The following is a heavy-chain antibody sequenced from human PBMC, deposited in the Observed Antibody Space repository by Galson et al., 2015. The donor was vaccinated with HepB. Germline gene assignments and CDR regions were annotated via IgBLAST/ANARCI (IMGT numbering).Heavy chain of an antibody. Sequence: SLRLSCAASGFTFSSYAMHWVRQAPGQGLEWVAVISYDGNNKFYADSVKGRFTISRDNSKNTLYLQMNSLRPEDTAVYYCARGITDYYDSAGLPITIRAEYFQHWGQGTLVTVSS. CDR1: GFTFSSYA. D-gene: IGHD3-22*01. CDR2: ISYDGNNK. V-gene: IGHV3-30*04. CDR3: ARGITDYYDSAGLPITIRAEYFQH. J-gene: IGHJ1*01.